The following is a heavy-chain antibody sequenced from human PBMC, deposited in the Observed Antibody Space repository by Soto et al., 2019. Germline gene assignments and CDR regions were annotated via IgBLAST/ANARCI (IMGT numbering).Heavy chain of an antibody. CDR3: ARDIKRWLQLSYYYYGMDV. V-gene: IGHV3-11*06. D-gene: IGHD5-12*01. CDR2: ISSSSSYT. J-gene: IGHJ6*02. CDR1: GFPFSSYA. Sequence: GGSLRLSCAPSGFPFSSYAMSWIRQAPGKGLEWVSYISSSSSYTNYADSVKGRFTISRDNAKNSLYLQMNSLRAEDTAVYYCARDIKRWLQLSYYYYGMDVWGQGSTVTVSS.